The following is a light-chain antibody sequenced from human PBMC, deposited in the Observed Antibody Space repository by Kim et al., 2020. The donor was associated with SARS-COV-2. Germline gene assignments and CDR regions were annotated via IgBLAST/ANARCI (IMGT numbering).Light chain of an antibody. V-gene: IGLV2-14*01. J-gene: IGLJ1*01. CDR1: SKDVGAYDY. CDR3: SSFTDSGTYV. CDR2: DVT. Sequence: QSALTQPASVSGSPGQSITISCTGTSKDVGAYDYVSWHQQHPGKAPQLLISDVTRRPSGVSNRFSGSKSGNTASLTISGLRADDEADYHCSSFTDSGTYVFGTGTKVTVL.